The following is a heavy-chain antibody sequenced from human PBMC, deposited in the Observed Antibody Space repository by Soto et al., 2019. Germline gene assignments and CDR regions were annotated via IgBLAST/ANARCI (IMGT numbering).Heavy chain of an antibody. D-gene: IGHD1-26*01. Sequence: GGSLRLSCAASGFTFGTYSMNWVRQAPGMGLEWVSYISSSGTTIYYAGSVKGRFTISRDNPKNSLYLQMSSLRDEDTAVYYCARRGVGASFFFDSWGLGTLVTVSS. V-gene: IGHV3-48*02. J-gene: IGHJ4*02. CDR2: ISSSGTTI. CDR3: ARRGVGASFFFDS. CDR1: GFTFGTYS.